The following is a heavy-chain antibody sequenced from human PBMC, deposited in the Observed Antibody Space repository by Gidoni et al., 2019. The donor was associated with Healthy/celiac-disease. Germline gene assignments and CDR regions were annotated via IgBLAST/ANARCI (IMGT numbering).Heavy chain of an antibody. CDR3: AKDIGYYDSSGYYYDAFDI. V-gene: IGHV3-9*01. J-gene: IGHJ3*02. CDR1: GLPFGVYA. Sequence: EVQLVESGGGLVQPGRSLSLSCAASGLPFGVYAMHWVRQAPGKCLEWVSGISWNSGSIGYADSVKGRFTISRDNAKNSLYLQMNSLRAEDTALDYCAKDIGYYDSSGYYYDAFDIWGQGTMVTVSS. D-gene: IGHD3-22*01. CDR2: ISWNSGSI.